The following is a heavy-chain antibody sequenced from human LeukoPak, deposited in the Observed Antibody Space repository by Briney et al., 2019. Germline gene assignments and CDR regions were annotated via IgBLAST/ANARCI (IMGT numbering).Heavy chain of an antibody. CDR2: ISSGSSAI. J-gene: IGHJ4*02. Sequence: GGSLGLSCEASGFTFTTYSMTWVRQAPGKGLEWVSIISSGSSAIFSADALKGRFTISRDDAKNLLYLDMNSLRAEDTAVYYCARDSGEVPDYWGQGTLVTVSS. D-gene: IGHD3-10*01. CDR3: ARDSGEVPDY. V-gene: IGHV3-21*01. CDR1: GFTFTTYS.